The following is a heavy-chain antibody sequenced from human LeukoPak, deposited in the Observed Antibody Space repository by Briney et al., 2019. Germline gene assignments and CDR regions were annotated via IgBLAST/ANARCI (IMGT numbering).Heavy chain of an antibody. D-gene: IGHD3-10*01. Sequence: PSETLSLTCTVSGYSISSGYYWGWIRQPPGKGLEWIGRIYHSGSTYYNPSLKNRVTISVDTSKNQFSLKLSSVTAADTAVYYCATSRAVRGVIINPNGAFDIWGQGTMVTVSS. CDR2: IYHSGST. CDR3: ATSRAVRGVIINPNGAFDI. J-gene: IGHJ3*02. CDR1: GYSISSGYY. V-gene: IGHV4-38-2*02.